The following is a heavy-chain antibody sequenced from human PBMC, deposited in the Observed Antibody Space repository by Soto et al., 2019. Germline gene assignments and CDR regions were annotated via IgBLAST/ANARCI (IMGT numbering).Heavy chain of an antibody. D-gene: IGHD1-26*01. Sequence: GGSLRLSCAASGFTFSSYAMHWVRQAPGKGLEWVAVISYDGSNKYYADSVKGRFTISRDNSRNTLYLQMNSLRAEDTAVYYCAKDRGLEPWGQGTLDIVSS. CDR2: ISYDGSNK. CDR3: AKDRGLEP. CDR1: GFTFSSYA. J-gene: IGHJ5*02. V-gene: IGHV3-30-3*01.